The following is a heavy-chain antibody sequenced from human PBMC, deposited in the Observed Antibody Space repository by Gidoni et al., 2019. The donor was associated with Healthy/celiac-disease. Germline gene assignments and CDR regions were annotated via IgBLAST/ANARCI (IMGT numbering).Heavy chain of an antibody. CDR1: GGSISSSSYY. CDR3: ARRKRAIMITFGGVIQEGEKNWFDP. J-gene: IGHJ5*02. Sequence: QLQLQESGPGLVKPSETLSLTCTVSGGSISSSSYYWGWIRQPPGKGLEWIGSIYYSGSTYYNPSLKSRVTISVDTSKNQFSLKLSSVTAADTAVYYCARRKRAIMITFGGVIQEGEKNWFDPWGQGTLVTVSS. D-gene: IGHD3-16*02. CDR2: IYYSGST. V-gene: IGHV4-39*01.